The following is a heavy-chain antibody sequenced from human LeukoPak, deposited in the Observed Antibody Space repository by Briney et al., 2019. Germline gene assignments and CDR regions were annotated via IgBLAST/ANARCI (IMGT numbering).Heavy chain of an antibody. Sequence: GESLKISCKGSGYSFTSYWIGWVRQMPGKGLEWMGIIYPGDSDTRYSPSFQGQVTISADKSISTAYLQWSSLEASDTAMYYCAGAYYDILTGYYTEHAFDIWGQGTMVTVSS. V-gene: IGHV5-51*01. CDR2: IYPGDSDT. CDR3: AGAYYDILTGYYTEHAFDI. D-gene: IGHD3-9*01. J-gene: IGHJ3*02. CDR1: GYSFTSYW.